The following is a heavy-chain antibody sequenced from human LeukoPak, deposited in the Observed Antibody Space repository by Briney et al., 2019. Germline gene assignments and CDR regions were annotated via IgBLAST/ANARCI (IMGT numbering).Heavy chain of an antibody. J-gene: IGHJ5*02. CDR3: AREFRGSGYRRGSWFDP. V-gene: IGHV4-34*01. Sequence: SQTLSLTCAVYGGSFSGYYWSWIRQPPGKGLEWIGEINHSGSTNYNPSLKSRVTISVDTSKNQFSLKLSSVTAADTAVYYCAREFRGSGYRRGSWFDPWGQGTLVTVSS. D-gene: IGHD5-12*01. CDR2: INHSGST. CDR1: GGSFSGYY.